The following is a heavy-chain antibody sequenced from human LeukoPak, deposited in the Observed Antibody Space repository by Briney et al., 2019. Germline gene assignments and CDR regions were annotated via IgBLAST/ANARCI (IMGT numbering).Heavy chain of an antibody. CDR3: ARDRRYGSRSYDGFDP. CDR1: GGSISSGGYY. CDR2: IYYSGST. D-gene: IGHD3-10*01. Sequence: SQTLSLTCTVSGGSISSGGYYWNWLRQHPGKGLEWIGYIYYSGSTYYNPSLKSRVTISVDTSKNQFSLKLSSVTAADTAVYYCARDRRYGSRSYDGFDPWGQGTLVTVSS. J-gene: IGHJ5*02. V-gene: IGHV4-31*03.